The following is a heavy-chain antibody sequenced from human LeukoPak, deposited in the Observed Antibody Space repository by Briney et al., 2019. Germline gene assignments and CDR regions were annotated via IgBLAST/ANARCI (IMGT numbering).Heavy chain of an antibody. V-gene: IGHV3-23*01. J-gene: IGHJ4*02. D-gene: IGHD3-22*01. CDR1: GFPFNSYA. Sequence: GGTLRLSCAASGFPFNSYAMNWVRQAPGKGLERVSRLSGSGGSTLYVDSVRGRFTISRDNSKNTLYLQLNSLRAEDTAVYYCAREREEAEYYYDSSGYSSWGQGTLVTVSS. CDR3: AREREEAEYYYDSSGYSS. CDR2: LSGSGGST.